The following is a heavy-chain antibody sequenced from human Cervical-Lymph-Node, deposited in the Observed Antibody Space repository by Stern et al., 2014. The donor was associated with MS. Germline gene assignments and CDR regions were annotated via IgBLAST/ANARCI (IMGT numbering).Heavy chain of an antibody. J-gene: IGHJ5*02. CDR1: GGTFSSYA. CDR3: AKETGHWFDP. V-gene: IGHV1-69*01. CDR2: IIPRFDTV. Sequence: VQLVESGAAVKKPGSSVKVSCRASGGTFSSYAISLVRQAPGQGLAWMGGIIPRFDTVTYAQNVQVIVKNTADESKRPAYMELSSLRSEDTAVYYCAKETGHWFDPWGQGTLVSVSS.